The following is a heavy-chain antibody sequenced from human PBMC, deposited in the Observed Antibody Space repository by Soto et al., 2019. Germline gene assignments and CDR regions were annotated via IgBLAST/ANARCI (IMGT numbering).Heavy chain of an antibody. D-gene: IGHD3-10*02. CDR1: GFTFSTYS. J-gene: IGHJ4*02. CDR3: ARDVRLPDY. CDR2: ISSTGETT. Sequence: EVQPVESGGGLVPPGGSLRLSCAASGFTFSTYSMNWVRQAPGKRLEWVSFISSTGETTYYADSVKGRLTISRDNAKNSLFLQMNSLTAEDTAVYYCARDVRLPDYWGQGTLVTVSS. V-gene: IGHV3-48*01.